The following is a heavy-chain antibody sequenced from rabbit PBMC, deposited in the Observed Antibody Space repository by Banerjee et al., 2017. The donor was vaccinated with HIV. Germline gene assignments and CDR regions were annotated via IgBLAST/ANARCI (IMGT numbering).Heavy chain of an antibody. D-gene: IGHD6-1*01. CDR1: GFSFSSSYY. CDR2: IYAGSSGST. Sequence: QSLEESGGDLVKPGASLTLTCTASGFSFSSSYYMCWVRQAPGKGLEWIACIYAGSSGSTYYASWAKGRFTISKTSSTTVTLQMTSLTAADTATYFCARRGWGGDGYVDAFDPWGPGTLVTVS. CDR3: ARRGWGGDGYVDAFDP. V-gene: IGHV1S40*01. J-gene: IGHJ2*01.